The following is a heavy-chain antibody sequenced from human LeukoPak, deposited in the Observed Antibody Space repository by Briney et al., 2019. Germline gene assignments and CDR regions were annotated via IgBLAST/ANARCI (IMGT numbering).Heavy chain of an antibody. J-gene: IGHJ4*02. V-gene: IGHV1-46*01. CDR3: ATYSGYDPFDY. Sequence: GASVKVSCKASGYTFTSYYIHWVRQAPGQGLEWMGIIVPSTGSTSYAQKFQGRVTMIRDTSTSTVYIELSSLRSEDTAVYYCATYSGYDPFDYWGQGTLVTVSS. CDR1: GYTFTSYY. D-gene: IGHD5-12*01. CDR2: IVPSTGST.